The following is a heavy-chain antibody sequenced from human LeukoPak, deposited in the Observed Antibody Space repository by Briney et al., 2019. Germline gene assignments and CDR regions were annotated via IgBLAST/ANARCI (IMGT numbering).Heavy chain of an antibody. Sequence: ASVKVSCKASGYTFTDYYMHWVRQAPGQGLEWMGRINPNSGGTNYAQKFQGRVTMTRDTSISTAHMELNRLRSDDTAVYYCARAFYDSHAPRFDYWGQGTLVTVSS. J-gene: IGHJ4*02. CDR1: GYTFTDYY. D-gene: IGHD3-22*01. CDR3: ARAFYDSHAPRFDY. V-gene: IGHV1-2*06. CDR2: INPNSGGT.